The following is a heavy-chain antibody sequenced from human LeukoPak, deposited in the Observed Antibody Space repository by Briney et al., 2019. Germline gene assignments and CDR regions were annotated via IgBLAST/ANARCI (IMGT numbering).Heavy chain of an antibody. V-gene: IGHV4-61*01. CDR1: GGSLSSGSYY. J-gene: IGHJ4*02. CDR3: ARIANYDYVWGSYRSNY. CDR2: IYYSGST. D-gene: IGHD3-16*02. Sequence: SETLSLTCTVSGGSLSSGSYYWSWVRQPPGRGLEWLGYIYYSGSTNYNPSLKSRVTISVDTSKNQFSLKLSSVTAADTAVYYCARIANYDYVWGSYRSNYWGQGTLVTVSS.